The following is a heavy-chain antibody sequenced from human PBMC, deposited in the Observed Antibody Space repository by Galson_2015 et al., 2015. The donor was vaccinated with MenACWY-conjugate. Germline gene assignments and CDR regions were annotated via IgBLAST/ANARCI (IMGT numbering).Heavy chain of an antibody. V-gene: IGHV1-18*01. D-gene: IGHD6-19*01. Sequence: SVKVSCKASGYTFRVHDINWVRQAPGQGLEWMGWINVYSGNTGYAEKFQGRVTMTADTSTSTAYMELRSLRSDDTAVYFCARETLGSGWYFLDFWGQGTPVTVSP. CDR2: INVYSGNT. CDR3: ARETLGSGWYFLDF. CDR1: GYTFRVHD. J-gene: IGHJ4*02.